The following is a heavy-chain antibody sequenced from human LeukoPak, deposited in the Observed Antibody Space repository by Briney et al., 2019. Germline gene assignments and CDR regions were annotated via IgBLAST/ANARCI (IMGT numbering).Heavy chain of an antibody. J-gene: IGHJ6*03. CDR2: IRQDGSEK. V-gene: IGHV3-7*01. CDR3: ATSHYYFYHMDV. Sequence: QSGGSLRLSCAASGLTFSNYWMSWVRQAPGKGLEWVANIRQDGSEKYYVDSVKGRFTISRDNAKNSLYLQMNSLRVEDTAVYYCATSHYYFYHMDVWGKGTTVTISS. CDR1: GLTFSNYW.